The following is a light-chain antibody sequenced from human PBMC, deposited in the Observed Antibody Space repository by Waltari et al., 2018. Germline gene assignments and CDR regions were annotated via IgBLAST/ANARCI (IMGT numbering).Light chain of an antibody. Sequence: DIQMTQSPSSLSASVGDRVTITCRASQSISSYLNWYQQKPGKAPKLLIYAASTLQSGVPSRFSCSGSGTDFPLTISSLQPEDFSTYYCQQSYSTPRTFGGGTKVEIK. CDR1: QSISSY. J-gene: IGKJ4*01. CDR2: AAS. V-gene: IGKV1-39*01. CDR3: QQSYSTPRT.